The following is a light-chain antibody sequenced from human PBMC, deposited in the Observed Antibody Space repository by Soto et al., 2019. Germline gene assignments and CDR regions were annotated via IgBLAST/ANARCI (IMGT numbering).Light chain of an antibody. CDR2: RNN. Sequence: QAVVTQPPSASGTPGQRVTISCSGSSSNIGTNYVYWYHQLPGTAPKLLIYRNNQRPSGVPDRFSGSKSGTSASLAISGLRFEDGADYYCAAWDDSLSGWVFGGGTKLTVL. V-gene: IGLV1-47*01. J-gene: IGLJ3*02. CDR3: AAWDDSLSGWV. CDR1: SSNIGTNY.